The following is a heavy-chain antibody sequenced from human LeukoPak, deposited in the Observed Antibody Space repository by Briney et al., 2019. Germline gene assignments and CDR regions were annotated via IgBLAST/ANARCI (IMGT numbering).Heavy chain of an antibody. V-gene: IGHV3-9*01. Sequence: GGSLRLSCAASGFTFSSYAMHWVRQAPGKGLEWVSGISWNSDKIGYADSVKGRFTISRDNAKKSLYLQMNSPRPEDTALYYCAKSGIFQGYYFYYMDVWGKGTTVTISS. D-gene: IGHD2-15*01. J-gene: IGHJ6*03. CDR3: AKSGIFQGYYFYYMDV. CDR1: GFTFSSYA. CDR2: ISWNSDKI.